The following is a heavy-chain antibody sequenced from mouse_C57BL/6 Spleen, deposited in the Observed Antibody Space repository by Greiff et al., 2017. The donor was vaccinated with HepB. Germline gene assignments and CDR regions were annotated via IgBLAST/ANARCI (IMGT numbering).Heavy chain of an antibody. CDR3: ARHEYIAY. CDR1: GFTFSSYT. D-gene: IGHD2-10*02. CDR2: ISGGGGNT. Sequence: EVMLVESGGGLVKPGGSLKLSCAASGFTFSSYTMSWVRQTPEKRLEWVATISGGGGNTYYPDSVKGRFTISRDNAKNTLYLQMSSLRSEDTALYYCARHEYIAYWGQGTLVTVSA. J-gene: IGHJ3*01. V-gene: IGHV5-9*01.